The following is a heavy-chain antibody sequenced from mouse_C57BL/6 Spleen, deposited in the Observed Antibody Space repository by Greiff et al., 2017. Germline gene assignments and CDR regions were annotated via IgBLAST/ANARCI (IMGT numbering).Heavy chain of an antibody. D-gene: IGHD1-1*01. J-gene: IGHJ1*03. Sequence: EVQLVESGEGLVKPGGSLKLSCAASGFTFSSYAMSWVRQTPEKRLEWVAYISSGGDYIYYADTVKGRFTISRDNARNTLYLQMSSLKSEDTAMYYCTRDGLTTVVATSYWYFDVWGTGTTVTVSS. CDR1: GFTFSSYA. V-gene: IGHV5-9-1*02. CDR3: TRDGLTTVVATSYWYFDV. CDR2: ISSGGDYI.